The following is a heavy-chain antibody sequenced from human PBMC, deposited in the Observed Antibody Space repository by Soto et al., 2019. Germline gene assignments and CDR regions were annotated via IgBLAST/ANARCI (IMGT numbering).Heavy chain of an antibody. Sequence: PGGSLRLSCAASGFTFSSYWMSWVRQAPGKGLEWVANIKQDGSEKYYVDSVKGRFTISRDNAKNSLYLQMNSLRAEDTAVYYCARAGLDFWSGYYNGNYFDYWGQGTLVTVSS. J-gene: IGHJ4*02. V-gene: IGHV3-7*03. D-gene: IGHD3-3*01. CDR2: IKQDGSEK. CDR3: ARAGLDFWSGYYNGNYFDY. CDR1: GFTFSSYW.